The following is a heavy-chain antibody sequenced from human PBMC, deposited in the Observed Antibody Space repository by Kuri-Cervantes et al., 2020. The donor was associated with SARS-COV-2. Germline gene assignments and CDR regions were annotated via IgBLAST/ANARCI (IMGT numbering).Heavy chain of an antibody. Sequence: ETLSLTCAASGFTFSSYGMHWVRQAPGKGLEWVSYISSSSSTIYYADSVKGRFTISRDNAKNSLYLQMNSLRAEDTAVYYCARDLNDYGGNRKFDYWGQGTLVTVSS. CDR2: ISSSSSTI. V-gene: IGHV3-48*01. D-gene: IGHD4-23*01. J-gene: IGHJ4*02. CDR1: GFTFSSYG. CDR3: ARDLNDYGGNRKFDY.